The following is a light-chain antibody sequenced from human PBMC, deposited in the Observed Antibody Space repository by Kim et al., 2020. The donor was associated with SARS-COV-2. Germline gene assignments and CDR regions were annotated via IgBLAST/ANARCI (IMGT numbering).Light chain of an antibody. CDR1: SIGGKS. CDR2: YDS. Sequence: PGKTATVACGGNSIGGKSVHWYQQKSGQDPVLVIYYDSDRPSGIPERFSGSNSGNTATLTISRVEAGDEADYYCQVWDSSSDHRVVFGGGTKVTVL. V-gene: IGLV3-21*04. J-gene: IGLJ2*01. CDR3: QVWDSSSDHRVV.